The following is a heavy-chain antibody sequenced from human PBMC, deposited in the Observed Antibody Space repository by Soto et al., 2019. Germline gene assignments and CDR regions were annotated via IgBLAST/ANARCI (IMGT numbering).Heavy chain of an antibody. CDR1: GGSISSGGYY. D-gene: IGHD6-13*01. J-gene: IGHJ6*01. Sequence: PSQTLSLTCTVSGGSISSGGYYWSRIRQHPGKGLEWIGYIYYSGSTYYNPSLKSRVTISVDTSKNQFSLKLSSVTAADTAVYYCARDKQLHRRGMDVWGQRTTVTVSP. V-gene: IGHV4-31*03. CDR3: ARDKQLHRRGMDV. CDR2: IYYSGST.